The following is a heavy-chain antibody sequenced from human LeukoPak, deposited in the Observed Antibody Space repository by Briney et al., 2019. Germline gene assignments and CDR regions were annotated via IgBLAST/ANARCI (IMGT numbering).Heavy chain of an antibody. CDR2: ISSSSSTT. D-gene: IGHD2-21*02. CDR1: GFTFSSYS. CDR3: ATRRSIVVVTARVDY. V-gene: IGHV3-48*01. J-gene: IGHJ4*02. Sequence: PGGSLRLSCAASGFTFSSYSMNWVRQAPGKGLEWVSYISSSSSTTYYADSVKGRFTISRDNSKNTLYLQMNSLRAEDTAVYYCATRRSIVVVTARVDYWGQGTLVTVSS.